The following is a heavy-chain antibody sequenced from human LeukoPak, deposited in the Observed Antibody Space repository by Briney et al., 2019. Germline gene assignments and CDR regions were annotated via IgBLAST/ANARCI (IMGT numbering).Heavy chain of an antibody. CDR2: IYATGST. CDR1: GGSISNYY. Sequence: PSETLSLTCTVSGGSISNYYWNWIRQPAGKGLEWIGRIYATGSTNYNPSLKSRVTMSVDTSKNQSSLNLSSVTAADTAVYFCARGCIAAVPYYFDYWGQGTLVTVSS. CDR3: ARGCIAAVPYYFDY. J-gene: IGHJ4*02. V-gene: IGHV4-4*07. D-gene: IGHD6-13*01.